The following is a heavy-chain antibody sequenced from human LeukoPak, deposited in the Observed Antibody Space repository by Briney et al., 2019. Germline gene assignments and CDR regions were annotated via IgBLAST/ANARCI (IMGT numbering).Heavy chain of an antibody. V-gene: IGHV3-21*01. CDR2: ISAGSRHI. CDR1: GFTFSIYT. Sequence: GGSLRLSCEASGFTFSIYTMNWVRQAPGKGLEWVSVISAGSRHIYYADSVRGRFTISRDDAKNSLYLQMNSLRAEDTAMYYCARDGYQVPTTFGTFDPWGQGTLVTVSS. J-gene: IGHJ5*02. CDR3: ARDGYQVPTTFGTFDP. D-gene: IGHD3-3*01.